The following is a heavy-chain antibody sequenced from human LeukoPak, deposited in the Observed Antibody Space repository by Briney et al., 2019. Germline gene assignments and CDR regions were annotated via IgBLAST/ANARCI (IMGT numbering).Heavy chain of an antibody. D-gene: IGHD3-16*02. V-gene: IGHV4-4*02. CDR2: ISHSGSI. CDR3: ARLSSDLSHFDY. Sequence: SETLSLTCVVSGGSISSSKWWSWVRQAPGKGLEWIGEISHSGSINYNPSFASRVTISVDKSKNQFSLSRTSVTAADTAMYYCARLSSDLSHFDYWGQGTLASVSS. J-gene: IGHJ4*02. CDR1: GGSISSSKW.